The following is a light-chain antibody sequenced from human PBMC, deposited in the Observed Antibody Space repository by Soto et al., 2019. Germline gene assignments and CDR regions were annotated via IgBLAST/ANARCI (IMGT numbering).Light chain of an antibody. Sequence: QSALTQPSSVSGSPGQSITISCTGPSSDVGGYNYVSWYQKHPGKAPKLMIYEVRNRPSGVSNRFSGSKSGNTASLTISVLKAEDEADYYGSSYTSSSTRVFGGGTKVTVL. CDR2: EVR. CDR3: SSYTSSSTRV. J-gene: IGLJ3*02. V-gene: IGLV2-14*01. CDR1: SSDVGGYNY.